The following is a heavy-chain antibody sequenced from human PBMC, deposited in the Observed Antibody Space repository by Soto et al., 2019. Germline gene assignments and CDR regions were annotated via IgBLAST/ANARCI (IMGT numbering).Heavy chain of an antibody. CDR2: IYHSGST. V-gene: IGHV4-4*02. J-gene: IGHJ6*02. CDR1: GGSISSSNW. D-gene: IGHD1-26*01. CDR3: AKVSGSYYYGMDV. Sequence: QVQLQESGPGLVKPSGTLSLTCAVSGGSISSSNWWSWVRQPPGKGLAWIGEIYHSGSTNYNPSLTSRVTTSVDKSKNQFSLKLSSVTAAYTAVYYCAKVSGSYYYGMDVWGQGTTVTVSS.